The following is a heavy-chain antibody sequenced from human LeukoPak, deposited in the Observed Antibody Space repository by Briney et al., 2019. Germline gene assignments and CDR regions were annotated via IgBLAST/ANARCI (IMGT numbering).Heavy chain of an antibody. V-gene: IGHV3-53*01. D-gene: IGHD2-2*02. CDR2: IYSGGST. CDR3: AREYGYCSSTSCYRYFDY. Sequence: GGSLRLSCAASGFTVSSNYTSWVRQAPGKGLEWVSVIYSGGSTYYADSVKGRFTISRDNSKNTLYLQMNSLRAEDTAVYYCAREYGYCSSTSCYRYFDYWGQGTLVTVSS. J-gene: IGHJ4*02. CDR1: GFTVSSNY.